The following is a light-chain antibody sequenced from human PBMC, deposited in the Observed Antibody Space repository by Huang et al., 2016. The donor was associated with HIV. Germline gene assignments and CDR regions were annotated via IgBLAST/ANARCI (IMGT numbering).Light chain of an antibody. J-gene: IGKJ3*01. Sequence: EIVMTQSPATLSVSPGERVTLSCRASQSVSSDLGWYKQRPGQPPRLLIHSASTRATATQARFSGSGSGKEFTLTSSSLQSEDFAVYYCQHYYNWPTFGPGTKVDIK. CDR2: SAS. CDR3: QHYYNWPT. CDR1: QSVSSD. V-gene: IGKV3-15*01.